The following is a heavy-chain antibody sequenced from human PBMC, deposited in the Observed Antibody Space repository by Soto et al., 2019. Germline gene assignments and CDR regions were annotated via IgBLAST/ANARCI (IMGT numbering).Heavy chain of an antibody. CDR2: IRTKSNGYAT. CDR1: GFTFSGSA. V-gene: IGHV3-73*01. CDR3: SRVEYVTSSPIG. J-gene: IGHJ4*02. D-gene: IGHD6-6*01. Sequence: TGGSLRLSCAASGFTFSGSAIHWVRQASGKVLEWVARIRTKSNGYATTYAASVKGRFTISRDDSKNMAYLQMNGLKTEDTAMYYCSRVEYVTSSPIGWGQGT.